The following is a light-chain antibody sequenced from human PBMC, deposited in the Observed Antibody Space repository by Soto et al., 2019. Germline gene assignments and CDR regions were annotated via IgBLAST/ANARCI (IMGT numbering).Light chain of an antibody. Sequence: DIQITQSPSTLSASVGDRVTITCRASQSITSWLAWYPQKPGKAPNLLIYDAYSLQSGVPSRFSGSGSGTEFTLTISSLQPDDSATYYCQQYNSHDDIAFGRGTKVEIK. CDR2: DAY. CDR3: QQYNSHDDIA. J-gene: IGKJ4*01. V-gene: IGKV1-5*01. CDR1: QSITSW.